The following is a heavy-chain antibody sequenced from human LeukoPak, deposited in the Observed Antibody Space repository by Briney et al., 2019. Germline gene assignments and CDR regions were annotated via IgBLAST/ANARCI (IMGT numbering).Heavy chain of an antibody. CDR3: ARETHGDYMDV. D-gene: IGHD3-10*01. Sequence: PGGSLRLSCAASGFTFSSYWMSGVRQAPGKGLEWVANIKQDGSEKYYVDSVKGRFTISRDNAKNSLYLQMNSLRAEDTAVYYCARETHGDYMDVWGKGTTVTVSS. CDR2: IKQDGSEK. CDR1: GFTFSSYW. J-gene: IGHJ6*03. V-gene: IGHV3-7*01.